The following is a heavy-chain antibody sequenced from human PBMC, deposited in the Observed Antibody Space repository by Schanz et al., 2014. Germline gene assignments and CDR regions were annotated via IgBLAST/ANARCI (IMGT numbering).Heavy chain of an antibody. CDR1: GFTFNSYA. V-gene: IGHV3-23*01. D-gene: IGHD2-15*01. CDR2: ISHSGGSK. J-gene: IGHJ6*02. Sequence: DVQLLESGGGLVQPGGSLRLSCAASGFTFNSYAMTWVRQAPGKGLEWVLSISHSGGSKYYADSVKGRFTISRDNSKNILYLQMNSLRAEDTAVYYCAKARRKSNCSGGRCFHYSYYGMDVWGQGTTVTVSS. CDR3: AKARRKSNCSGGRCFHYSYYGMDV.